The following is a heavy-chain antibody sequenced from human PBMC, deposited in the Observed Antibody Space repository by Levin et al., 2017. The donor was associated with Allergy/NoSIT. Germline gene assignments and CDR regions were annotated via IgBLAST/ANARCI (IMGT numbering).Heavy chain of an antibody. J-gene: IGHJ4*02. CDR3: ARGVGVTGTVDYFDY. D-gene: IGHD1/OR15-1a*01. V-gene: IGHV5-51*01. Sequence: KVSCKASGYSFANYWIGWVLQMPGKGLEWLGIIYPGGSDTRYNPSFEGQVTISADKSISTAYLQWSSLKTSDTAFYYCARGVGVTGTVDYFDYWGQGALVTVSS. CDR2: IYPGGSDT. CDR1: GYSFANYW.